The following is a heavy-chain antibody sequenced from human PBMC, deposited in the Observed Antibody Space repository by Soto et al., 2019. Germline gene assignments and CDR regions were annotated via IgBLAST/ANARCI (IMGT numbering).Heavy chain of an antibody. D-gene: IGHD3-22*01. J-gene: IGHJ4*02. CDR3: ARGWGYDSNDYYYAY. CDR2: IIPIFGTA. V-gene: IGHV1-69*01. Sequence: QVQLVQSGAEVRKPGSSVKVSCKASGGTFSRHAISWVRQAPGQGLEWMGGIIPIFGTANHAQKFQGRVTITAHESTSTVYIELSSLRSEDTAMYYCARGWGYDSNDYYYAYWGQGTLVIVSS. CDR1: GGTFSRHA.